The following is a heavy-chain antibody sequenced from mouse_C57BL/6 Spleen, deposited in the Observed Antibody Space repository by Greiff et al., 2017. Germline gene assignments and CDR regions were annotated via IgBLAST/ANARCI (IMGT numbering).Heavy chain of an antibody. CDR1: GFSLTSYA. CDR3: ASQTNVDVAWFAY. V-gene: IGHV2-9-1*01. CDR2: IWTGGGT. D-gene: IGHD1-3*01. J-gene: IGHJ3*01. Sequence: VQLQQSGPGLVAPSQSLSITCTVSGFSLTSYAISWVRQPPGQGLEWLGVIWTGGGTNYNSALKSRLSISKDNSTSQVCLKMNSLQTDDTARYYCASQTNVDVAWFAYWGQGTLVTVSA.